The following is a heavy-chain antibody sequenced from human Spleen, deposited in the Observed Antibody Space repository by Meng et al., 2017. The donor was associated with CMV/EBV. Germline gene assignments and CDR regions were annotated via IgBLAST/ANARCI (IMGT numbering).Heavy chain of an antibody. CDR3: ARDWIVVGAPGPFDY. V-gene: IGHV1-46*01. Sequence: ASVKVSCKASGYTFTSYYMHWVRQAPGQGLEWMGIINPSGGSTSYAQKFQGRVTMTRDTSTSTVYMELRSLRSDDTAVYYCARDWIVVGAPGPFDYWGQGTLVTVSS. CDR2: INPSGGST. D-gene: IGHD1-26*01. CDR1: GYTFTSYY. J-gene: IGHJ4*02.